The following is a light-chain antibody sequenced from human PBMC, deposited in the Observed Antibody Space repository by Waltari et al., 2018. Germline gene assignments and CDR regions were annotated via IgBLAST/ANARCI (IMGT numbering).Light chain of an antibody. CDR1: QDISTY. CDR2: AVS. Sequence: DIQLTQSPSFLSASVRDRVTITCRASQDISTYLAWYQQKPGKAPKLLIHAVSTLQAGVPSRFSGGGSGTEFTLTISSLQPEDFATYYCQQLSGYPFTFGPGTKVDIK. CDR3: QQLSGYPFT. J-gene: IGKJ3*01. V-gene: IGKV1-9*01.